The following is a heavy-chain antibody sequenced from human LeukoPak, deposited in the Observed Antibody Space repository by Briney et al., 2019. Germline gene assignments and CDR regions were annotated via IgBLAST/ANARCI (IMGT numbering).Heavy chain of an antibody. CDR3: AKHYAKGDFFDH. V-gene: IGHV3-23*01. Sequence: GGSLRLSCAASGFTFSSQAMSWVRQAPGKGLEWVSGISSSGGSTYYADSVKGRFTISRDNSKNTLFLQMNGLRAEDTALYYCAKHYAKGDFFDHWGQGSLVTVSS. CDR2: ISSSGGST. CDR1: GFTFSSQA. J-gene: IGHJ4*02. D-gene: IGHD3-16*01.